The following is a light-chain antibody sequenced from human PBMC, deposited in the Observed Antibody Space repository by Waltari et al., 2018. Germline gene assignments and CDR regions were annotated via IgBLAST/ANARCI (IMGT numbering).Light chain of an antibody. J-gene: IGLJ2*01. CDR2: VVS. CDR3: SSQSSNDVVL. Sequence: QSALTQPASVSGSPGQSVTIFCAGTSNDVGGYNSVSWYQEHPGQAPRVIIYVVSVRPSVVSDRFSGSKSGNTASLTISGLQAEDEADYYCSSQSSNDVVLFGGGTKLTVL. CDR1: SNDVGGYNS. V-gene: IGLV2-14*01.